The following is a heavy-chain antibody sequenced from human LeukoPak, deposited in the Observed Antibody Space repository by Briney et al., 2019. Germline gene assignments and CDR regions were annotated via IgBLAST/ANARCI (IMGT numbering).Heavy chain of an antibody. CDR2: INPNSGGT. J-gene: IGHJ3*02. CDR3: ARVRRSYCGGDCYPYAFDI. V-gene: IGHV1-2*02. CDR1: GYTFTGYY. Sequence: ASVKVSCKASGYTFTGYYMHWVRQAPGQGLEWMGWINPNSGGTNYAQKFQGRVTMTRDTPISTAYMELSRLRSDDTAVYYCARVRRSYCGGDCYPYAFDIWGQGTMVTVSS. D-gene: IGHD2-21*01.